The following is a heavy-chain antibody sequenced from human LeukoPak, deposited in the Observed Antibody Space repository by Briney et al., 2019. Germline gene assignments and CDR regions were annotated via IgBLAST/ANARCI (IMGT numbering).Heavy chain of an antibody. CDR3: ARPVCSGGSCYSVFFDY. J-gene: IGHJ4*02. Sequence: GESLMISCKGSGYCFTSYWIGWVRQKPGKGLEWMVTIYPGDPDTRYSPSFQGQVTISADKSISTAYLQWSSVKASDTAMYYCARPVCSGGSCYSVFFDYWGQGTLVTVSS. CDR2: IYPGDPDT. CDR1: GYCFTSYW. D-gene: IGHD2-15*01. V-gene: IGHV5-51*01.